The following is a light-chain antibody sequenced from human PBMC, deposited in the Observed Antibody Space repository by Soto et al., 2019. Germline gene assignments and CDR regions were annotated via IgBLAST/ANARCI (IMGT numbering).Light chain of an antibody. CDR1: SSNIGNNY. CDR2: DND. CDR3: GTWDSSLSAV. V-gene: IGLV1-51*01. J-gene: IGLJ2*01. Sequence: QSVLTQPPSVSAAPGQKVTISCSGSSSNIGNNYVSWYQQLPGTAPKLLIYDNDQRPSGIPDRCSGSKSGTSATLGITGLQTGDEADYYCGTWDSSLSAVFGGGTKLTVL.